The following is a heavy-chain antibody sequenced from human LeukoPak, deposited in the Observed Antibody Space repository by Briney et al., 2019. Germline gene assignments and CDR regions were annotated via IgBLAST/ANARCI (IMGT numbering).Heavy chain of an antibody. CDR2: IWYDGSSK. CDR3: ARGQEYYYDSSAYSKFDY. D-gene: IGHD3-22*01. V-gene: IGHV3-33*01. Sequence: GGSLRLSCAASGFTFNNYGMHWVRQAPGKGLEWVAAIWYDGSSKYYADSVKGRFTISRDNSKNTLYLQMNSLRAEDTALYYCARGQEYYYDSSAYSKFDYWGQGTLVTVSS. J-gene: IGHJ4*02. CDR1: GFTFNNYG.